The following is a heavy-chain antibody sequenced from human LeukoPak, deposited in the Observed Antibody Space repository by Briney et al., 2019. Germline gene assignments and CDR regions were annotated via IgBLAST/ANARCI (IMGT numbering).Heavy chain of an antibody. CDR1: GFRFDDYA. CDR2: ISWNSVIL. D-gene: IGHD3-22*01. J-gene: IGHJ6*04. Sequence: PGRSLRLSCAAAGFRFDDYAIHWVRQVPGKGLEWVSGISWNSVILAYADSVKGRFTVSRDNARNSVYLEMNNLSPEDTALYYCAKDIDSRPYFYMVVWGKGTMVTVSS. V-gene: IGHV3-9*01. CDR3: AKDIDSRPYFYMVV.